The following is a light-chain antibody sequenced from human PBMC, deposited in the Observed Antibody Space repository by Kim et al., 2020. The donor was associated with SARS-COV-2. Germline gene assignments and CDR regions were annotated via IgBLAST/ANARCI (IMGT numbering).Light chain of an antibody. J-gene: IGLJ3*02. CDR1: SLRRYY. CDR3: NSRDSSGNHLGV. Sequence: SSELTQDPAVSVALGQTVRITCQGDSLRRYYASWXQQKPGQAPVLVIYGKNNRPSGIPDRFSGSSSGNTASLTITGAQAEDEADYYCNSRDSSGNHLGVF. CDR2: GKN. V-gene: IGLV3-19*01.